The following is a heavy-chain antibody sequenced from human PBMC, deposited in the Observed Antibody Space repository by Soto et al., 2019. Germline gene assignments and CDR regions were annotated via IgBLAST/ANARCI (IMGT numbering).Heavy chain of an antibody. D-gene: IGHD2-2*01. V-gene: IGHV1-8*01. J-gene: IGHJ4*02. CDR1: GYTFTSYD. CDR3: GKDALGYGSSTSCYSIGY. CDR2: MNPNSGNT. Sequence: GASVKVSCKASGYTFTSYDINWVRQATGQGLEWMGWMNPNSGNTGYAQKFQGRVTMTRNTSISTAYMELSSLRSEDTAVYYCGKDALGYGSSTSCYSIGYWGQGTLVTVPS.